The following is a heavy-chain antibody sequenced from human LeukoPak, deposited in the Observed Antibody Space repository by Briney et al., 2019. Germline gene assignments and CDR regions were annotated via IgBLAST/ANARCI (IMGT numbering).Heavy chain of an antibody. J-gene: IGHJ6*03. D-gene: IGHD6-6*01. CDR3: ARDEVHIAARPYYYYMDV. V-gene: IGHV1-69*05. CDR1: GGTFSSYA. CDR2: IIPIFGTA. Sequence: SVKVSCKASGGTFSSYAISWVRQAPGQGLEWMGGIIPIFGTANYAQKFQGRVTITTDESTSTAYMELSSLRSEDTAVYYCARDEVHIAARPYYYYMDVWGKGTTVTVSS.